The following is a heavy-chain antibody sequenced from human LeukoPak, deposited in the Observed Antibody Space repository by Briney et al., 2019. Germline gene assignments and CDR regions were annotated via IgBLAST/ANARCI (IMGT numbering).Heavy chain of an antibody. CDR1: GGTFSSYA. D-gene: IGHD2-15*01. Sequence: SVKVSCKASGGTFSSYAISWVRQAPGQGLEWMGGIIPIFGTANYAQKFQGRVTITADESTSTAYMELSSLRSEDTAVYYCARDGSKVAATEVYFDYWGQGTLVTVSS. CDR3: ARDGSKVAATEVYFDY. J-gene: IGHJ4*02. CDR2: IIPIFGTA. V-gene: IGHV1-69*01.